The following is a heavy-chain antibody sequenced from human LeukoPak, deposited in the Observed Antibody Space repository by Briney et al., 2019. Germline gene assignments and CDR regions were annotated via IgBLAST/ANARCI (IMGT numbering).Heavy chain of an antibody. CDR3: ARGARGSYSY. CDR2: INHSGST. CDR1: GGSFSGYY. D-gene: IGHD1-26*01. V-gene: IGHV4-34*01. J-gene: IGHJ4*02. Sequence: SETLSLTCAVYGGSFSGYYWSWIRQPPGKGLEWIGEINHSGSTNYNPSLKSRVTISVDTSKNHFSLKLSSVTAADTAVYYCARGARGSYSYWGQGTLVTVSS.